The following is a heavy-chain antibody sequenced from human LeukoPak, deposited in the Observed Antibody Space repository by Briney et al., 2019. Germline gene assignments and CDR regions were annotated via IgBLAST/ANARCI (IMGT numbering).Heavy chain of an antibody. Sequence: QPGGSLRLSCAASGFTVSSNYMSWVRQAPGKGLEWVSVIYSGGSTYYADSVKGRFTISRDNSKNTLYLQMNSLRAGDTAVYYCARGYQPPQNFDYWGQGTLVTVSS. J-gene: IGHJ4*02. CDR3: ARGYQPPQNFDY. CDR1: GFTVSSNY. D-gene: IGHD2-2*01. CDR2: IYSGGST. V-gene: IGHV3-53*01.